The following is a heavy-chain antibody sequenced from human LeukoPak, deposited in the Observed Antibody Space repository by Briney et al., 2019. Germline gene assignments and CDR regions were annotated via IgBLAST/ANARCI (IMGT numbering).Heavy chain of an antibody. J-gene: IGHJ3*02. Sequence: GESLKISCKGSGYSFTSYWIGWVRQMPGKGLEWMGIIYPGDSDTRYSPSFQGQVTISADKSISTAYLQWSSLKASDTAMYYRARCYLGIAVAGRWEAFDIWGQGTMVTVSS. CDR2: IYPGDSDT. D-gene: IGHD6-19*01. CDR1: GYSFTSYW. V-gene: IGHV5-51*01. CDR3: ARCYLGIAVAGRWEAFDI.